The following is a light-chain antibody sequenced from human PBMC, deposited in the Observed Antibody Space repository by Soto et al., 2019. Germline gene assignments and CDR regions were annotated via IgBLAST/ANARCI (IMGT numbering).Light chain of an antibody. CDR2: AAS. V-gene: IGKV1-39*01. Sequence: DIQMTQSPSSLSASVVDRVTITCLASQSISSYLNWYQQKPGKAPKLLIYAASSLQSGVPARFSGSGSGTDFTLTISSLQSEDFASYFCQHTFNSPPWTFGQGTKVDIK. CDR3: QHTFNSPPWT. CDR1: QSISSY. J-gene: IGKJ1*01.